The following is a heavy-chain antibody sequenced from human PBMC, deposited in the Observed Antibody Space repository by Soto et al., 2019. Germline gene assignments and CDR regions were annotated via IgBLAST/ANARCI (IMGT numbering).Heavy chain of an antibody. CDR1: GGSISSYY. Sequence: SETLSLTCTVSGGSISSYYWSWIRQPPGKGLEWIGYIYYSGSTNYNPSLKSRVTISVDTSKNQFSLKLSSVTAADTAVYYCAATYYDILTGYYNFDYWGQGTLVTVSS. D-gene: IGHD3-9*01. CDR2: IYYSGST. CDR3: AATYYDILTGYYNFDY. J-gene: IGHJ4*02. V-gene: IGHV4-59*01.